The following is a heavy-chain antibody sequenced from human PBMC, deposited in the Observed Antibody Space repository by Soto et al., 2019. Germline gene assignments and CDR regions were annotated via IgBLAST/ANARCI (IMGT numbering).Heavy chain of an antibody. J-gene: IGHJ5*02. CDR2: TAYTTNT. CDR3: KTHIHACFTPHFDP. V-gene: IGHV4-61*07. Sequence: QEFPGKGLEWIAYTAYTTNTNHNPSLKSQITISIDTTKNQLSLKLTSLTAADTADYSCKTHIHACFTPHFDPWGQGTLVTVYS. D-gene: IGHD3-16*01.